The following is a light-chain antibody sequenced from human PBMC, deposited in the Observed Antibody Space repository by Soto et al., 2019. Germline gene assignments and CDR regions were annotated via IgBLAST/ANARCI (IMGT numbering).Light chain of an antibody. CDR2: DVI. Sequence: QLVLTQPRSVSGSPGQSVTVSCSGTSSDVGGYDYVAWYQQYPGKAPKLMIYDVIKRPSGVPDRFSGSKSGNTASLTISGLQAEDEADYYCCSYAGSYTFVFGTGTKVTVL. CDR3: CSYAGSYTFV. CDR1: SSDVGGYDY. V-gene: IGLV2-11*01. J-gene: IGLJ1*01.